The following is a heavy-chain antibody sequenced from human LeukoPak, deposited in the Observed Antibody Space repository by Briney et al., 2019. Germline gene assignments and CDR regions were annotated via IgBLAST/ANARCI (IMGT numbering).Heavy chain of an antibody. D-gene: IGHD2-2*01. CDR2: ITSSSSYT. CDR1: GFTFSDYD. V-gene: IGHV3-11*06. CDR3: ARDKDIVVVPAAYGMDV. J-gene: IGHJ6*04. Sequence: GGSLRLSCAASGFTFSDYDMSWIRQAPGKGLEWVSYITSSSSYTNYADSVKGRFTISRDNAKNSLYLQMNSLRAEDTAVYYCARDKDIVVVPAAYGMDVWGKGTTVTVSS.